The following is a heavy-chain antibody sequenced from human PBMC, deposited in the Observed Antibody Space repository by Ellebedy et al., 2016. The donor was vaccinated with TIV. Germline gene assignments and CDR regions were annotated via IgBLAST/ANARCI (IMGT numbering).Heavy chain of an antibody. V-gene: IGHV3-30*14. Sequence: GGSLRLXXAASGFTFSNYTMHWVRQAPGMGLDWVALISCDGSKKYFAESAKGRFTISRDNSKNTLYLQLNSLRGKDTAVFYCAREQWGPLTPFVFDYWGQGTLVTVSS. J-gene: IGHJ4*02. D-gene: IGHD6-19*01. CDR3: AREQWGPLTPFVFDY. CDR2: ISCDGSKK. CDR1: GFTFSNYT.